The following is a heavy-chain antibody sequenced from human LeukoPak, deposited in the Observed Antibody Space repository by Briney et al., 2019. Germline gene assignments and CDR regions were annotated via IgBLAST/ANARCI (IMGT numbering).Heavy chain of an antibody. J-gene: IGHJ5*02. V-gene: IGHV4-59*01. CDR1: DGATAGYS. Sequence: PSETLSLTCTVSDGATAGYSGSWIRQPPGKGLEWIGYIYYSGDTNYNPSLQSRVTVSVDTSKNQFSLKLTSVTAADTAVYYCARVVAAAGNNWFDPWGQGTLVTVSS. CDR3: ARVVAAAGNNWFDP. D-gene: IGHD6-13*01. CDR2: IYYSGDT.